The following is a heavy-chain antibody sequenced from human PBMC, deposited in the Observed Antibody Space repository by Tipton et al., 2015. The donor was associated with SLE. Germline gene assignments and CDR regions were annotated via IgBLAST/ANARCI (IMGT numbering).Heavy chain of an antibody. J-gene: IGHJ4*02. CDR1: GFTFSSYG. D-gene: IGHD3-16*01. CDR3: AGGTTYYFDY. Sequence: SLRLSCAASGFTFSSYGMHWVRQAPGKGLERVAVIWYDGSNKYYADSVKGRFTISRDNSKNTLYLQMNSLRAEDTAVYYCAGGTTYYFDYWGQGTLVTVSS. V-gene: IGHV3-33*08. CDR2: IWYDGSNK.